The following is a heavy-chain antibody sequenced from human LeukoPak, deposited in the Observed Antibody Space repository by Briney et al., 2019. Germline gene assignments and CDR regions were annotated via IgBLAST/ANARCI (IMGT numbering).Heavy chain of an antibody. Sequence: RASVKVSSKASGYTFPTYGLSWVRQAPGQGLEWMGWISSYNGDTNYTLKYQGRVTFTTDTSTSTAYMELKNLTSDDTALYYCIAGYLYFDFWGQGTLVNVSS. CDR1: GYTFPTYG. J-gene: IGHJ4*02. D-gene: IGHD2-2*03. CDR2: ISSYNGDT. CDR3: IAGYLYFDF. V-gene: IGHV1-18*01.